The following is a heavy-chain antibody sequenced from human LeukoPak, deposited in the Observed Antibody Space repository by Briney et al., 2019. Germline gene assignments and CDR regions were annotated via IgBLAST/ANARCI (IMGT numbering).Heavy chain of an antibody. D-gene: IGHD6-19*01. J-gene: IGHJ3*02. Sequence: SETLSLTCTVSGGSISSSSYYWGWIRQPPGKGLEWIGSIYYSGSTYYNPSLKSRVTISVDTSKNQFSLKLNSVTAADTAVYYCASIAVAARDAFDIWGQGTMVTVSS. CDR3: ASIAVAARDAFDI. CDR1: GGSISSSSYY. V-gene: IGHV4-39*01. CDR2: IYYSGST.